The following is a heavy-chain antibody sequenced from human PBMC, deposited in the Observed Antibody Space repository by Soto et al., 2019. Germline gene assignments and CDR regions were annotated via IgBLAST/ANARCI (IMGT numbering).Heavy chain of an antibody. CDR2: INHSGST. V-gene: IGHV4-34*01. CDR1: GGSFSGYY. Sequence: QVQLQQWGAGLLKPSETLSLTCAVYGGSFSGYYWSWIRQPPGKGLEWIGEINHSGSTNYNPSLKSRVTISVDTSKNQSSLKLSSVTAADTAVYYCARGEEGYCSSTSCYAYDYWGQGTLVTVSS. D-gene: IGHD2-2*01. J-gene: IGHJ4*02. CDR3: ARGEEGYCSSTSCYAYDY.